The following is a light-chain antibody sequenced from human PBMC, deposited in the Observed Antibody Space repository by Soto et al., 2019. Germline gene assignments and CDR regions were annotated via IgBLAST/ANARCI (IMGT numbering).Light chain of an antibody. CDR2: DAS. Sequence: EIVLTQSPATLSLSPGERATLSCRASQSVSSYLAWYQQKPGQAPRLLIYDASNRATGIPARFSGRDSTTVFTHTSSCLEAEVFAVCYCQPRSNGPTFGQGTKVEIK. CDR3: QPRSNGPT. V-gene: IGKV3-11*01. J-gene: IGKJ1*01. CDR1: QSVSSY.